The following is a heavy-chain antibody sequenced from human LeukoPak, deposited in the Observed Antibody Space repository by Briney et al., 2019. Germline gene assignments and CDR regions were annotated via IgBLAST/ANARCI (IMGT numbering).Heavy chain of an antibody. CDR1: VYTFSDYY. CDR2: INPKSGAT. CDR3: ARDDPNFPFDY. J-gene: IGHJ4*02. V-gene: IGHV1-2*02. Sequence: GASVKVSCKASVYTFSDYYLYWLRQAPGQGPEWMGWINPKSGATNSAQRFQDRVTMTRDTSISTAYMELSRLTSDDTAVYYCARDDPNFPFDYWGQGTLVTVSS.